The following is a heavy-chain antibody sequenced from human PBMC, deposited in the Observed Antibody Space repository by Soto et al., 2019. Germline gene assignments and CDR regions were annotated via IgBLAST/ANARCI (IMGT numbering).Heavy chain of an antibody. Sequence: GASVKVSCKASGGTFSSYTISWVRQAPGQGLEWMGRIIPILGIANYAQKFQGRVTITADKSTSTAYMELSSLRFEDTAVYYCASTVAGTSRAFDIWGQGTMVTVSS. V-gene: IGHV1-69*02. CDR3: ASTVAGTSRAFDI. D-gene: IGHD6-19*01. J-gene: IGHJ3*02. CDR1: GGTFSSYT. CDR2: IIPILGIA.